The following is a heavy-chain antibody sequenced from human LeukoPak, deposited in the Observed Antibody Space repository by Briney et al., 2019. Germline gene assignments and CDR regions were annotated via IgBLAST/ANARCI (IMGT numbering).Heavy chain of an antibody. V-gene: IGHV1-2*02. CDR2: SNPNSGGT. CDR3: ARGAITMIVVVNPDY. CDR1: GYTFTGYY. D-gene: IGHD3-22*01. Sequence: ASVTVSCKASGYTFTGYYMHWVRQAPGQGLEWMGWSNPNSGGTNYAQKFQGRVTMTRDTSISTAYMELSSLRSDDTAVYYCARGAITMIVVVNPDYWGQGTLVTVSS. J-gene: IGHJ4*02.